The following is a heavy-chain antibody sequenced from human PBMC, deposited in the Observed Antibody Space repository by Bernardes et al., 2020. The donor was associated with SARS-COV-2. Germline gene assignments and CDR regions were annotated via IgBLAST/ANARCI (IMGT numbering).Heavy chain of an antibody. D-gene: IGHD6-13*01. CDR2: IYYSGST. CDR1: GGSISSYY. J-gene: IGHJ4*02. V-gene: IGHV4-59*01. Sequence: SETLSLTCTVSGGSISSYYWSWIRQPPGKGLEWIGYIYYSGSTNYNPSLKSRVTISVDTSKNQFSLKLSSVTAADTAVYYCAREDSNGSSWYGAFDYWGQGTLVTVSS. CDR3: AREDSNGSSWYGAFDY.